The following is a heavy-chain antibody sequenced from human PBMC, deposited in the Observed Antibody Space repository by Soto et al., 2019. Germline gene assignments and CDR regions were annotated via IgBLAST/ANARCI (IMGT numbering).Heavy chain of an antibody. V-gene: IGHV3-48*01. Sequence: EVQLVESGGDLVQIGGSLRLSCAASGFSFSDYSINWVRQAPGKGLEWVAYIGSGTQIKYYADSVKGRFTISRDNDQNSLFLQMNSLRAEDTAVYCCAWDRKGGYCPDYWGQGTLVTVSS. CDR1: GFSFSDYS. CDR3: AWDRKGGYCPDY. J-gene: IGHJ4*02. CDR2: IGSGTQIK. D-gene: IGHD2-15*01.